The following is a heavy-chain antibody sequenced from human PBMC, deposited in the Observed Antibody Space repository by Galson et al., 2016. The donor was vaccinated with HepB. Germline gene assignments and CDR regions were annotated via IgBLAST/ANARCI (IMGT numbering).Heavy chain of an antibody. CDR2: VYWDNDK. Sequence: PALVKPTQTLTLTCTFSGFSLSTPGVGVGWIRQPPGKALEWLALVYWDNDKRYSPSLKSRLAIMMDTSKNQVVLTMTNMDPVDTGIYYCAPTNCAGDCRRSYPEYLPDVGCLGTTVTVSS. D-gene: IGHD2-21*02. CDR1: GFSLSTPGVG. V-gene: IGHV2-5*02. J-gene: IGHJ6*02. CDR3: APTNCAGDCRRSYPEYLPDV.